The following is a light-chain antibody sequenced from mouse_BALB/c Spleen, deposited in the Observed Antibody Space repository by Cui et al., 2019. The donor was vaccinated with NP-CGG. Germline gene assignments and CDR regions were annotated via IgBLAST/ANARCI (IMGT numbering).Light chain of an antibody. CDR2: GTN. CDR1: TETVTTSNY. CDR3: ALWYSNHWV. V-gene: IGLV1*01. Sequence: QAVVSQEPALTPSPGETVTLPCRSSTETVTTSNYANWVQEKPDHLFTGLIGGTNNRAPGVPARFSGSLIGDKAALTITGAQTEDEAIYFCALWYSNHWVFGGGTKLTVL. J-gene: IGLJ1*01.